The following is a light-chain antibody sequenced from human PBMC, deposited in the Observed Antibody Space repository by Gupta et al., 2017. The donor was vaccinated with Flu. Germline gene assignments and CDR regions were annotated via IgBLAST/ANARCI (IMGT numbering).Light chain of an antibody. CDR3: CSYAGNYTLL. V-gene: IGLV2-11*01. CDR2: DVT. CDR1: SSDVGAYNY. Sequence: QSALTQPRSVSGSPGQSVTFSCTGTSSDVGAYNYVSWYQQHPGKAPQLMIYDVTKRPSGVPDRFSGSKSGNAASLTISGLQAEDEANYYCCSYAGNYTLLFGGGTKLTVL. J-gene: IGLJ2*01.